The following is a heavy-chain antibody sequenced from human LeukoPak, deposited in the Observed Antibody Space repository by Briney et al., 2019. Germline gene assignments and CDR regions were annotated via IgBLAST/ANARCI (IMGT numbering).Heavy chain of an antibody. V-gene: IGHV3-30-3*01. CDR2: ISSDGSNK. CDR1: GLTFSRYA. CDR3: ARDTKVIGYYYYAMDV. J-gene: IGHJ6*02. D-gene: IGHD3-22*01. Sequence: GGSLRLSCAASGLTFSRYAMHWVRQAPGKGLEWVAGISSDGSNKYYVDSVKGRLTISRDNSKNTLYLQMNSLRTEDTAVYYCARDTKVIGYYYYAMDVWGQGTTVAVSS.